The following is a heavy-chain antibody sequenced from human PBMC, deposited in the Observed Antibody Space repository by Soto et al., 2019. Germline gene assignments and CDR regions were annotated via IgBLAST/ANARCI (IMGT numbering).Heavy chain of an antibody. D-gene: IGHD3-10*01. Sequence: SETLSLTCAVYGGSFSGYYWSWIRQPPGKGLEWIGEINHSGSTNYNPPLKSRVTISVDTSKNQFSLKLSSVTAADTAVYYCARGRDNGAGRNYYGSGSYYNYWGQGTLVTVSS. CDR3: ARGRDNGAGRNYYGSGSYYNY. CDR1: GGSFSGYY. J-gene: IGHJ4*02. V-gene: IGHV4-34*01. CDR2: INHSGST.